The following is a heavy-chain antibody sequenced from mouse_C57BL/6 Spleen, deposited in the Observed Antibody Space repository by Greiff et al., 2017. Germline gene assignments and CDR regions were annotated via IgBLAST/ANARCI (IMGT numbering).Heavy chain of an antibody. CDR3: ARSAYNYGSSRDYAMDY. V-gene: IGHV8-12*01. Sequence: QVTLKVCGPGVLQSSQTLSLTCSFSGFSLSTSGMGVSWIRQPSGKGLEWLAHIYWDDAKRYNPSLKSPLTISQDTSRNHVFLKITRVDTADTATYYCARSAYNYGSSRDYAMDYWGQGTSVTVSS. CDR1: GFSLSTSGMG. CDR2: IYWDDAK. J-gene: IGHJ4*01. D-gene: IGHD1-1*01.